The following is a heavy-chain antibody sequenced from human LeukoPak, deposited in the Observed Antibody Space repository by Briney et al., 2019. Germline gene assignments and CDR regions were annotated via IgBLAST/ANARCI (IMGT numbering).Heavy chain of an antibody. Sequence: PGGSLSLSCAASGFTFSSYAMSWVRQAPGKGLEWVSSINDSGDSTYYADSVKGRFTISRDNSKNTLYLLMNNLRAEDTAIFYCATAYCSSTSCQTWGQGTLVTVSS. J-gene: IGHJ5*02. D-gene: IGHD2-2*01. CDR1: GFTFSSYA. CDR3: ATAYCSSTSCQT. CDR2: INDSGDST. V-gene: IGHV3-23*01.